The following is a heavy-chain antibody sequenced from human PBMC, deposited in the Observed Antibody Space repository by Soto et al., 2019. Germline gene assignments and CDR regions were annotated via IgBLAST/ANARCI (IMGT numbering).Heavy chain of an antibody. V-gene: IGHV4-39*01. Sequence: PSETLSLTCTVSGGSISSGSYYWGWIRQPPGKGLEWIGSIYYSGSTYYNPSLKSRVTISVDTSKNQFSLKLSSVTAADTAVYYCARHLRYCSGGSCYSSEYYCDNWGQGTLVTVS. D-gene: IGHD2-15*01. CDR1: GGSISSGSYY. CDR2: IYYSGST. CDR3: ARHLRYCSGGSCYSSEYYCDN. J-gene: IGHJ4*02.